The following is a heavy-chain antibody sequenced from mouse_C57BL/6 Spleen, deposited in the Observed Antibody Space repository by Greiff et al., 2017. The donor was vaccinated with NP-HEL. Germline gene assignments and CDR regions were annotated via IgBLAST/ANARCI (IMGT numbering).Heavy chain of an antibody. CDR3: AREGLATVFGYFDV. V-gene: IGHV5-17*01. Sequence: EVMLVESGGGLVKPGGSLKLSCAASGFTFSDYGMHWVRQAPEKGLEWVAYISSGSSTIYYADTVKGRYTFSRDNAKNTPFLQMTSLRSEDTAMYYCAREGLATVFGYFDVWGTGTTVTVSS. D-gene: IGHD1-1*01. J-gene: IGHJ1*03. CDR2: ISSGSSTI. CDR1: GFTFSDYG.